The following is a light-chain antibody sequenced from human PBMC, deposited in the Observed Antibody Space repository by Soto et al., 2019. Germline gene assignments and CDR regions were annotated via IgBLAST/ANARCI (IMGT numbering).Light chain of an antibody. CDR1: QSVSTY. CDR3: QQYGSPWT. J-gene: IGKJ1*01. CDR2: DAS. V-gene: IGKV3-11*01. Sequence: ETVLTQSPATLSLSPGESATLSCRASQSVSTYLAWYQQKPGQAPRLLIYDASNRATGIPARFSGSGSGTDFTLTISSLEPEDFAVYYCQQYGSPWTFGQGTKVDIK.